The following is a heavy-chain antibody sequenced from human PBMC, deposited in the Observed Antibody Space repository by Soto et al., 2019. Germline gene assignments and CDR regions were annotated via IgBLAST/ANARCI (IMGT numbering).Heavy chain of an antibody. CDR2: VSYDGSNK. V-gene: IGHV3-30*04. CDR3: AKDRGRYCSGARCYLFDS. D-gene: IGHD2-15*01. J-gene: IGHJ4*02. CDR1: GVTFNTYA. Sequence: QVQLVQSGGGVVQPGRSLTLSCAASGVTFNTYAMHWVLQAPGKCLEWVAIVSYDGSNKYYADSVKGRFTISRDNSKSTLNLQMNSVRAEDTAVYYCAKDRGRYCSGARCYLFDSWGQGTLVTVSS.